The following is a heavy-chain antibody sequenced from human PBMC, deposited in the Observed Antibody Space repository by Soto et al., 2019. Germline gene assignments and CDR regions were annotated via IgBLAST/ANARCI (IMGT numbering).Heavy chain of an antibody. Sequence: EVQLLESGGGLVQPGGSLRLSCAASGFTFGSHAMIWVRQGPGKGLEWVSAISGSGGSAYYADSVKGRFTISRDNSINTLYLQMTSLRAEDTALYYCAKEPYSDFWSAYYYFDYWGQGTLVTVSS. CDR1: GFTFGSHA. CDR2: ISGSGGSA. D-gene: IGHD3-3*01. V-gene: IGHV3-23*01. J-gene: IGHJ4*02. CDR3: AKEPYSDFWSAYYYFDY.